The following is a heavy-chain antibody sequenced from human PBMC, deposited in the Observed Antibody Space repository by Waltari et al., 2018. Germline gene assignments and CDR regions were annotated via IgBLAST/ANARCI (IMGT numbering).Heavy chain of an antibody. V-gene: IGHV4-39*02. D-gene: IGHD6-19*01. J-gene: IGHJ5*02. CDR2: IYYSGST. CDR1: GGSISSSSYY. CDR3: ARDRVADNWFDP. Sequence: QLQLQESGPGLVKPSETLSLTCTVSGGSISSSSYYWGWIRQPPGKGLEWIGSIYYSGSTYHNPSLKSRVTISVDTSKNQFSLKLSSVTAADTAVYYCARDRVADNWFDPWGQGTLVTVSS.